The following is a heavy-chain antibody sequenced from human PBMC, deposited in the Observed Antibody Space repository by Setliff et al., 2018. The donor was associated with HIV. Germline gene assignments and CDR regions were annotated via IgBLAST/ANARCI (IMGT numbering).Heavy chain of an antibody. D-gene: IGHD6-19*01. V-gene: IGHV3-48*03. Sequence: GGSLRLSCAASGFTFSNYEMSWVRQAPGKGPEWVSAITGRGDTIYYADSVKGRFTLSRDNAKDYVYLQMKTLRVEDTAVYYCAREATPRHSSGWVYFDYWGQGMMVTVSS. J-gene: IGHJ4*02. CDR1: GFTFSNYE. CDR3: AREATPRHSSGWVYFDY. CDR2: ITGRGDTI.